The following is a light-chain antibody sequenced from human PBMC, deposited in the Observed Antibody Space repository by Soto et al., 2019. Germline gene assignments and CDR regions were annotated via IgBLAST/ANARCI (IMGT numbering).Light chain of an antibody. J-gene: IGKJ2*01. V-gene: IGKV2-28*01. CDR3: MQALQILYT. Sequence: EIVMTQSPVSLPFTPGEPASISCRSSQSLLHSNGYNYLDWYLQKPGQSPQLLIYLGSNRASGVPDRFSGSGSGTDFTLKISRVEAEDVGVYYCMQALQILYTFGQGTKLEIK. CDR1: QSLLHSNGYNY. CDR2: LGS.